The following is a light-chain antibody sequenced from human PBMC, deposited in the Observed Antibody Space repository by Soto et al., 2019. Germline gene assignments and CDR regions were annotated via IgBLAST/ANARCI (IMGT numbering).Light chain of an antibody. J-gene: IGKJ1*01. CDR1: QSLGHSDGKTY. CDR3: MQATQSHWT. V-gene: IGKV2-24*01. CDR2: KVS. Sequence: TLGQAASISCMSSQSLGHSDGKTYLSWVQQRPGQPLRLLIYKVSDRFSGVPDRFSGSGAGTDFTLTISRVEAEDVGVYYCMQATQSHWTFGQGTKVDIK.